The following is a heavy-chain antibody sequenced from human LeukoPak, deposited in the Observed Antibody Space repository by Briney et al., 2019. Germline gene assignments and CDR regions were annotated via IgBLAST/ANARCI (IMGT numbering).Heavy chain of an antibody. CDR2: INPSVGST. D-gene: IGHD2-15*01. CDR1: GYTFTSYS. V-gene: IGHV1-46*01. J-gene: IGHJ4*02. CDR3: ARDVMVAAYYFDS. Sequence: GASVKVSCKASGYTFTSYSMHWVRQAPGQGLAWMGIINPSVGSTSYAQKFQGRVTMTRDTSTSTVYMELSSLRSDDTAVYYCARDVMVAAYYFDSWGQGTLVTVSS.